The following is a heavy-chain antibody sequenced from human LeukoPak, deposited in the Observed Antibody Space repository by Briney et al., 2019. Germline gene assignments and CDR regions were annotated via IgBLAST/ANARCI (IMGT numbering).Heavy chain of an antibody. J-gene: IGHJ4*02. D-gene: IGHD4-17*01. CDR2: IYPGDSTT. V-gene: IGHV5-51*01. CDR3: ARFHTCGDHEVDF. CDR1: GYSFTNFW. Sequence: GESLMISCKGSGYSFTNFWIGWVRQMPGKGLEWMGIIYPGDSTTKYSPSFQGQVTLSADTSISTAFLQWSSLKASDTAMYYCARFHTCGDHEVDFWGQGTVVTVSS.